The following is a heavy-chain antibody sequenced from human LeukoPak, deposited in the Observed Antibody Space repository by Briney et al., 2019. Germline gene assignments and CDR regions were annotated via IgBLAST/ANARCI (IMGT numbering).Heavy chain of an antibody. J-gene: IGHJ4*02. CDR1: GYTFTSYA. Sequence: ASVKVSCKASGYTFTSYAMNWVRQAPGQGREWMGWISAYNGNTNYAQKLQGRVTMTTDTSTSTAYMERRSLRSDDTAVYYCARNYYGSGSYYSFGGQATLVTVSS. V-gene: IGHV1-18*01. CDR3: ARNYYGSGSYYSF. CDR2: ISAYNGNT. D-gene: IGHD3-10*01.